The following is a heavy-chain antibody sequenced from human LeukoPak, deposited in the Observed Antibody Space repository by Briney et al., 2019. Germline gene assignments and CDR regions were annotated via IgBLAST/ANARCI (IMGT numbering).Heavy chain of an antibody. CDR2: IHHGGNT. V-gene: IGHV4-4*02. J-gene: IGHJ5*02. Sequence: SDTLSLPCTVSGDSISTENWWTWVRQTPRTRLEWIGEIHHGGNTNYNPSLRGQVTVSLAKSRNQFSLKVIYLTPADTTVYYCARRPSPVTINRGINHWGQGTLVTVSS. D-gene: IGHD5-24*01. CDR1: GDSISTENW. CDR3: ARRPSPVTINRGINH.